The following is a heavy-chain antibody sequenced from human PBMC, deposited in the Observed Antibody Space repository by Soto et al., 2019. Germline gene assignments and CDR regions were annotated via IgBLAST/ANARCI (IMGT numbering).Heavy chain of an antibody. D-gene: IGHD2-2*01. CDR1: GYTFTGYY. CDR2: INPNSGGT. Sequence: GASVKASCKASGYTFTGYYMHWVRQAPGQGLEWMGWINPNSGGTNYAQKFQGWVTMTRDTSISTAYMELSRLRSDDTAVYYCAREISSCSSTSCYGDFDYWGQGTLVTVSS. CDR3: AREISSCSSTSCYGDFDY. J-gene: IGHJ4*02. V-gene: IGHV1-2*04.